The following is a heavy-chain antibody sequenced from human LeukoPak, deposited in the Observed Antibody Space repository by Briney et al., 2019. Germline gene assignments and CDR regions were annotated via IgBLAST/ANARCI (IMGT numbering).Heavy chain of an antibody. CDR1: GLTFSNYA. Sequence: PGGSLTLSCTASGLTFSNYATTWVRQAPGKGLEWVSSITGSGRGTYYADSVKGRFSVSRDNSQNTVFLHINSLRADDTALYYCSKDPNGDYVGAFDMWGPGTMVTVSS. V-gene: IGHV3-23*01. CDR2: ITGSGRGT. D-gene: IGHD4-17*01. CDR3: SKDPNGDYVGAFDM. J-gene: IGHJ3*02.